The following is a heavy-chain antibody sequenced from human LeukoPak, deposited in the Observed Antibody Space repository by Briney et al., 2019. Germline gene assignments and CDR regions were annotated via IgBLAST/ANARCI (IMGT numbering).Heavy chain of an antibody. CDR2: ISSSGSTI. D-gene: IGHD4-23*01. Sequence: GSLRLSCAASGFTFSDYYMSWIRQAPGKGLEWVSYISSSGSTIYYADSVKGRFTISRDNAKNSLYLQMNSLRAEDTAVYYCATRPRDYGGNSYFDYWGQGTLVTVSS. J-gene: IGHJ4*02. CDR3: ATRPRDYGGNSYFDY. V-gene: IGHV3-11*01. CDR1: GFTFSDYY.